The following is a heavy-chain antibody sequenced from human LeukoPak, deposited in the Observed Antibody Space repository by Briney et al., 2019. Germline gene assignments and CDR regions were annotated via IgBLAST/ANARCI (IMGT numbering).Heavy chain of an antibody. V-gene: IGHV1-18*01. D-gene: IGHD2/OR15-2a*01. J-gene: IGHJ6*03. CDR1: GYTFTSYG. CDR3: ARANISPRVPWYYHYVDV. Sequence: ASVKVSCKASGYTFTSYGISWVRQAPGQGLEWMGWISAYNGNTNYAQKLQGRVTMTTDTSTSTAYMELRSLRSDDTAIYYCARANISPRVPWYYHYVDVWGKGTTVTVSS. CDR2: ISAYNGNT.